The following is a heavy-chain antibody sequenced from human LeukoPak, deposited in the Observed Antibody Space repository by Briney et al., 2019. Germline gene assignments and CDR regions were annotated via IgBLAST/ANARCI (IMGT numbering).Heavy chain of an antibody. Sequence: GGSLILSCAASGFTFSSNGMHWVRQAPGKGLEWVAVTWYDGSNKNYADSVKGRFTISRDNTKNTLYLQMNSLRAEDTAVYYCARDRSSGSYSGFDYWGQGTLVTVSS. CDR2: TWYDGSNK. CDR3: ARDRSSGSYSGFDY. CDR1: GFTFSSNG. J-gene: IGHJ4*02. V-gene: IGHV3-33*01. D-gene: IGHD3-10*01.